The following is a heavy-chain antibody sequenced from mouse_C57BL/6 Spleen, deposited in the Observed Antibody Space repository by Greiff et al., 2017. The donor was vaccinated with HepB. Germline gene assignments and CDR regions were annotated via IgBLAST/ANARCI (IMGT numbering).Heavy chain of an antibody. CDR1: GFTFSDYG. D-gene: IGHD1-1*01. Sequence: EMQLVESGGGLVKPGGSLKLSCAASGFTFSDYGMHWVRQAPEKGLEWVAYISSGSSTIYYADTVKGRFTISRDNAKNTLFLQMTSLRSEDTAMYYCARLYYGSSYKNYAMDYWGQGTSVTVSS. CDR3: ARLYYGSSYKNYAMDY. V-gene: IGHV5-17*01. J-gene: IGHJ4*01. CDR2: ISSGSSTI.